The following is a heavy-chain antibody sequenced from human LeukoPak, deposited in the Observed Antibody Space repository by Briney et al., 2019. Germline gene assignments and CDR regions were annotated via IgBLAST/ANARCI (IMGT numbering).Heavy chain of an antibody. CDR1: GFTFSSYA. J-gene: IGHJ6*04. D-gene: IGHD2-2*01. CDR3: ARGVGVPAASYFYAMDV. Sequence: GKSLRLSCAASGFTFSSYAMHWVRQAPGKGLEWEAVISYDGSNKHYADSVKGRFTISRDDSKSTLYLQMNSLRPEDTAVYYCARGVGVPAASYFYAMDVWGKGTTVTVSS. CDR2: ISYDGSNK. V-gene: IGHV3-30*04.